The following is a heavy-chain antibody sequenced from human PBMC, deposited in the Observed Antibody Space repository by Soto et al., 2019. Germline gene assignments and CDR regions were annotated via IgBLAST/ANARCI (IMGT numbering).Heavy chain of an antibody. D-gene: IGHD2-2*01. CDR2: SYYSGTT. V-gene: IGHV4-39*01. J-gene: IGHJ6*02. Sequence: SETLSLTCTVSGASISVHSYYWTWIRQPPGKGLEWIGSSYYSGTTYFNPSLKSRATISVDTSKNQFSLKLSSVTAADTAVYYCARIPAATGALYYYGMDVWGQGTTVTVSS. CDR1: GASISVHSYY. CDR3: ARIPAATGALYYYGMDV.